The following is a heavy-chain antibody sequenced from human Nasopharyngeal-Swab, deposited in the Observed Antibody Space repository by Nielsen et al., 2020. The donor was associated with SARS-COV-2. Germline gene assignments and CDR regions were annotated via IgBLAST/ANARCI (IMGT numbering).Heavy chain of an antibody. CDR3: ARVPTFHYYDSSGEVYYFDY. CDR1: GGTFSSYA. V-gene: IGHV1-69*06. CDR2: IIPIFGTA. J-gene: IGHJ4*02. D-gene: IGHD3-22*01. Sequence: SVKVSCKASGGTFSSYAISWVRQAPGQGLEWMGGIIPIFGTANYAQKFLGRVTITADKSTSTAYMELSSLRSEDTAVYYCARVPTFHYYDSSGEVYYFDYWGQGTLVTVSS.